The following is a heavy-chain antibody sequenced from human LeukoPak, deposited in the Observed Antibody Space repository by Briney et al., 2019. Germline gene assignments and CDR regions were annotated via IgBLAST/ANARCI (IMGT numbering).Heavy chain of an antibody. CDR1: GYRFTSYW. J-gene: IGHJ6*02. CDR3: AIRGGYCDSSGYYPPYYYYGMDV. D-gene: IGHD3-22*01. Sequence: PGESLKISCKGSGYRFTSYWIGWVRQVPGKGLEWMGIIYPGDSDTRYSPSFQGQVTISADKSISTAYLQWSSLKASDTAMYYCAIRGGYCDSSGYYPPYYYYGMDVWGQGTTVTVSS. CDR2: IYPGDSDT. V-gene: IGHV5-51*01.